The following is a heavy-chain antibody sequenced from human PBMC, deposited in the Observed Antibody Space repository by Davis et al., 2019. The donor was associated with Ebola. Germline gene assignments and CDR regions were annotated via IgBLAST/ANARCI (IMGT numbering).Heavy chain of an antibody. CDR2: ISTYNGNT. CDR3: ARMAAAGTKLDV. D-gene: IGHD6-13*01. CDR1: GYTFTRYG. V-gene: IGHV1-18*04. J-gene: IGHJ6*02. Sequence: AASAKVSCKASGYTFTRYGISWVRQAPRQGLEWMGWISTYNGNTNFAQKLQGRVTMTTDTSTSSAYMELRSLRSDDTAVYYCARMAAAGTKLDVWGQGTTVTVSS.